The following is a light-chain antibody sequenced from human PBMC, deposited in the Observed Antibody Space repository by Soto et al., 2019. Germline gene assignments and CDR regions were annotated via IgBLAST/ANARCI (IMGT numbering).Light chain of an antibody. V-gene: IGLV2-14*01. CDR1: SSDVGGYNY. Sequence: QSALTQPASVSGSPGQSITISCTGTSSDVGGYNYVSWYQQHPGKAPKLMIYEVSKRPSGVSNRFSGSKSGNTASLTISGRQAEDEADYYCSSYTSSSTVVFGGGTQLTVL. CDR3: SSYTSSSTVV. J-gene: IGLJ2*01. CDR2: EVS.